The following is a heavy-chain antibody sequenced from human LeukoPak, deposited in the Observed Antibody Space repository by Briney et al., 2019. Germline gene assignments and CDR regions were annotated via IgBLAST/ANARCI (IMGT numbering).Heavy chain of an antibody. CDR3: ASGLGPIAAVSDFY. CDR1: GFTFSSYS. Sequence: GGSLRLSCAASGFTFSSYSMNWVRQAPGKGLEWVSSISSSSSYIYCADSVKGRFTISRDNAKNSLYLQMNSLRAEDTAVYYCASGLGPIAAVSDFYWGQGTLVTVSS. V-gene: IGHV3-21*01. CDR2: ISSSSSYI. D-gene: IGHD6-25*01. J-gene: IGHJ4*02.